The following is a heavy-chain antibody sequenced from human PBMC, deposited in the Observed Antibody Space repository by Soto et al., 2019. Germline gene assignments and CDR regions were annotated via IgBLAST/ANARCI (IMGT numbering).Heavy chain of an antibody. D-gene: IGHD4-17*01. CDR3: ARAYGDYDWFDP. CDR2: IYYSGST. Sequence: QVQLQESGPGLVKPSQTLSLTCTVSGGSISSGGYYWSWIRQHPGKGLEWIGYIYYSGSTYYNPSHESRVTISVATSKNQLSLTLSHVTAADTAVYYCARAYGDYDWFDPWGQGPLVTVSS. V-gene: IGHV4-31*03. J-gene: IGHJ5*02. CDR1: GGSISSGGYY.